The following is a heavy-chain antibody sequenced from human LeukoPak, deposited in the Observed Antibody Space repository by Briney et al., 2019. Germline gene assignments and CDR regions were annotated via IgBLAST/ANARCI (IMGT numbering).Heavy chain of an antibody. J-gene: IGHJ4*02. Sequence: KSSETLSLTCTVSGGSISSSSYYWGWIRQPPGKGLEWIGSIYYSGSTYYNPSLRSRVTISVDTSKNQFSLKLSSVTAADTAVYYCARDRTGIAVAGKIDYWGQGTLVTVSS. CDR3: ARDRTGIAVAGKIDY. CDR2: IYYSGST. V-gene: IGHV4-39*02. CDR1: GGSISSSSYY. D-gene: IGHD6-19*01.